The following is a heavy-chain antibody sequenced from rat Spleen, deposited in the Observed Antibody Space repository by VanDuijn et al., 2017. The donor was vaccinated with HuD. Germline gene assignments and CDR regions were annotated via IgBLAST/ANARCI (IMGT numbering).Heavy chain of an antibody. Sequence: EVQVLESGGGLVQPGNSLKLSCATSGFTFSTAWIYWYRPFPEKRLKWVDRIKAKSNNYATDYTESVKGRFTIPREDSNSTIYLEMNTLKEEETAIYYWASDYWGQGVMVTVSS. CDR1: GFTFSTAW. CDR3: ASDY. CDR2: IKAKSNNYAT. J-gene: IGHJ2*01. V-gene: IGHV6-6*01.